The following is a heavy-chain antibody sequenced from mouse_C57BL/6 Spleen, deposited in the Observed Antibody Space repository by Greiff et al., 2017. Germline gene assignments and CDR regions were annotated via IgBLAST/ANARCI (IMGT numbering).Heavy chain of an antibody. CDR1: GFTFSDYY. CDR2: ISNGGGST. D-gene: IGHD2-4*01. Sequence: EVQGVESGGGLVQPGGSLKLSCAASGFTFSDYYMYWVRQTPEKRLEWVAYISNGGGSTYYPDTVKGRFTISRDNAKNTLYLQMSRLKSEDTAMYYCARYYYEPHYAMDYWGQGTSVTVSS. J-gene: IGHJ4*01. CDR3: ARYYYEPHYAMDY. V-gene: IGHV5-12*01.